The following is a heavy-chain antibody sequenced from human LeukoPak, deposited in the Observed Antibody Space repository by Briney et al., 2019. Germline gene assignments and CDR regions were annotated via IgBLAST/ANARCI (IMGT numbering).Heavy chain of an antibody. J-gene: IGHJ5*01. CDR3: ARIAIPGRHYSDP. D-gene: IGHD6-13*01. CDR2: INPNSGGT. Sequence: GASVKVSCKASGYSFTDYSMHWVRQAPGQGLEWMGWINPNSGGTDYAQEFRGRVTMTRDTSISTAYMELSRLRSDDTAVYYCARIAIPGRHYSDPWGQGTLVTVSS. V-gene: IGHV1-2*02. CDR1: GYSFTDYS.